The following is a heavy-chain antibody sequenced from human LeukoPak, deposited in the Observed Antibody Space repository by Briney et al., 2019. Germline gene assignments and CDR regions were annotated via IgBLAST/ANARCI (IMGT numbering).Heavy chain of an antibody. J-gene: IGHJ4*02. V-gene: IGHV4-59*08. CDR1: GGSISSYY. D-gene: IGHD3-10*01. CDR2: IYYSGST. CDR3: ARHYYYYGSGSYVDYFDY. Sequence: SETLSLTCTVSGGSISSYYWSWIRQPPGEGMDWIGYIYYSGSTNYNPSLKSRVTISVDTSKNQFSLKLSSVTAADTAAYYCARHYYYYGSGSYVDYFDYWGQGTVVTVSS.